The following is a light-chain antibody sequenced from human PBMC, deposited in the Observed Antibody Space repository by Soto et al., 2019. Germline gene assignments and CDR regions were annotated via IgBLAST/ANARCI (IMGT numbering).Light chain of an antibody. CDR1: SSDVGGYNY. J-gene: IGLJ1*01. CDR3: SSYAGSSNV. Sequence: QSVLTQPPSASGSPGQSVAISCTGTSSDVGGYNYVSWYQQHPGKAPKLMIYEVNKRPSGVPDRFSGPKSGNTASLTVSGLQAEDEADYYCSSYAGSSNVFGTGTKGT. V-gene: IGLV2-8*01. CDR2: EVN.